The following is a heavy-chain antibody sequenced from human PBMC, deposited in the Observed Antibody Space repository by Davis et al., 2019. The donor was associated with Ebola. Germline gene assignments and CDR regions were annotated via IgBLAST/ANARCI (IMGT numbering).Heavy chain of an antibody. D-gene: IGHD2-15*01. Sequence: GGSLRLSCAASGFTFSSYWIRCVPYAPGPGLEWVANIKQDGSEKYYVDSVKGRFTISRDNAKNSLYLQMNSLRAEDTAVYYCARGRRYWSGGSCFLFDIWGQGTMVTAFS. CDR3: ARGRRYWSGGSCFLFDI. CDR1: GFTFSSYW. CDR2: IKQDGSEK. V-gene: IGHV3-7*01. J-gene: IGHJ3*02.